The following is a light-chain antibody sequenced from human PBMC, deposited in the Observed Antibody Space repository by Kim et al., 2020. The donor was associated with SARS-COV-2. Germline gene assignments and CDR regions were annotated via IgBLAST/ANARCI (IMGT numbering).Light chain of an antibody. J-gene: IGLJ2*01. CDR2: NDS. CDR1: NVGEKS. CDR3: QVWDSGSDHPV. V-gene: IGLV3-21*04. Sequence: ENTPSWSCGGNNVGEKSVNWYQPGPGRAPDLVMYNDSDRPSGIPDRFSGSNSGNTATLTISRVEAGDEADYYCQVWDSGSDHPVFGGGTQLTVL.